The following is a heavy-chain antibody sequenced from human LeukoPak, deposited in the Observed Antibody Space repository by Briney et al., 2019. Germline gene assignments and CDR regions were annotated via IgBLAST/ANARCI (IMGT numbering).Heavy chain of an antibody. Sequence: GESLQISCKGSGYSFTRNWIGWVRQMPGKGLEWMGIIHPGESDTRYSPSFQGQVTISADKSINTAYLQWSSLKASDTAMYYCARRVVNNRNWYFNLWGRGTLVTVSS. V-gene: IGHV5-51*01. CDR3: ARRVVNNRNWYFNL. D-gene: IGHD4-23*01. CDR1: GYSFTRNW. CDR2: IHPGESDT. J-gene: IGHJ2*01.